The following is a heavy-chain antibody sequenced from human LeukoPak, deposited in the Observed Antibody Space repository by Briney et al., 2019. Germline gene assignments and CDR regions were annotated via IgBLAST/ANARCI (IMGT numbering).Heavy chain of an antibody. CDR2: IKQDGSEK. D-gene: IGHD3-10*01. Sequence: GGSLRLSCAASGFTFSSYWMSWVRQAPGKGLEWVANIKQDGSEKYYVDSVKGRFTISRDNAKNSLYLQMNSLRAEDTAVYYCASMFPIGELPFDYWGQGTLVTVSS. CDR1: GFTFSSYW. V-gene: IGHV3-7*01. CDR3: ASMFPIGELPFDY. J-gene: IGHJ4*02.